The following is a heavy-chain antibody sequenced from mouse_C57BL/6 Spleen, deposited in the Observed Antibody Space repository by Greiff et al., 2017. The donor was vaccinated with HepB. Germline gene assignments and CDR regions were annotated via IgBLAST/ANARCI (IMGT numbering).Heavy chain of an antibody. CDR2: INPGSGGT. V-gene: IGHV1-54*01. J-gene: IGHJ3*01. CDR1: GYAFTNYL. D-gene: IGHD2-5*01. Sequence: VQLQQSGAELVRPGTSVKVSCKASGYAFTNYLIEWVKQRPGQGLEWIGVINPGSGGTNYNEKFKGKATLTADKSSSTAYMQLSSLTSEDSAVYLCARSGYYSNYKFAYWGQGTLVTVSA. CDR3: ARSGYYSNYKFAY.